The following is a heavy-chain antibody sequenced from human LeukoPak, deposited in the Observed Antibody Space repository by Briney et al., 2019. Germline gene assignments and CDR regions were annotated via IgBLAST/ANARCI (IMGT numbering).Heavy chain of an antibody. Sequence: GGSLRLSCAASGFTVSSNYMSWVRQAPGKGLEWVSVIYSAGSTYYADSVKGRFTISRDNSKNTLYLQMNSLRAEDTAVYYCARDERLRRRGFDYWGQGTLVTVSS. V-gene: IGHV3-53*01. CDR3: ARDERLRRRGFDY. CDR1: GFTVSSNY. CDR2: IYSAGST. J-gene: IGHJ4*02. D-gene: IGHD4-17*01.